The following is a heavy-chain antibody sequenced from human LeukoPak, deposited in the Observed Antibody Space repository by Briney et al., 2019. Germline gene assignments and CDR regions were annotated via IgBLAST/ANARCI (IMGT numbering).Heavy chain of an antibody. CDR1: GYSFTSYW. Sequence: GESLKISCKGSGYSFTSYWIGWVRQMPGKGLEWMGIIYPGDSDTRYSPSFQGQVTISADKSISTAYLQWSSLKASDTAMYYCARQGYRSSPFFNWFDPWGQGTLVTVSS. CDR2: IYPGDSDT. V-gene: IGHV5-51*01. D-gene: IGHD6-13*01. CDR3: ARQGYRSSPFFNWFDP. J-gene: IGHJ5*02.